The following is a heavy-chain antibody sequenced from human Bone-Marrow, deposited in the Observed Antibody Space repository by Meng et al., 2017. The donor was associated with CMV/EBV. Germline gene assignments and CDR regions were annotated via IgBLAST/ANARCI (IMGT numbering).Heavy chain of an antibody. J-gene: IGHJ4*02. Sequence: SETLSLTCSVSGDSINNYHCSWIRQSPAKGLEWIGYMHYTGNTQYSPSLKSRVTISMDTSKNQFSLNLNSVTAADAAVYYCAGVKPGPYFDYWGQGTLVTVSS. CDR1: GDSINNYH. CDR2: MHYTGNT. CDR3: AGVKPGPYFDY. D-gene: IGHD2-21*01. V-gene: IGHV4-59*13.